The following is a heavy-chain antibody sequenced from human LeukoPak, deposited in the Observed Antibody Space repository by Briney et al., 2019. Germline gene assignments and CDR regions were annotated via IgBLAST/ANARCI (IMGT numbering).Heavy chain of an antibody. CDR1: GFTFSSSA. V-gene: IGHV1-58*01. CDR3: ARLIPSLSGSPNWFDP. Sequence: SVKVSCRASGFTFSSSAVRWVRQARGQRLEWIGWIVVGSGNTNYAQKFQERVTISRDMSTSTAYMELSSLRSEDTAVYYCARLIPSLSGSPNWFDPWGQGTLVTVSS. J-gene: IGHJ5*02. CDR2: IVVGSGNT. D-gene: IGHD1-26*01.